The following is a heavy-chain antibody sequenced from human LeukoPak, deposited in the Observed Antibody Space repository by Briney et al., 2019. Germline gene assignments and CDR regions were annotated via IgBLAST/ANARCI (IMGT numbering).Heavy chain of an antibody. D-gene: IGHD2-2*03. J-gene: IGHJ3*02. V-gene: IGHV1-69*05. CDR2: IIPIFGTA. CDR3: ARGLGIVVVPAASTAFDI. CDR1: GGTFSSYA. Sequence: SVKVSCKASGGTFSSYAISWVRQAPGQGLEWMGGIIPIFGTANYAQKFQGRVTITTDESTSTAYMELSSLRSEDTAVYYCARGLGIVVVPAASTAFDIWGQGTMVTVSS.